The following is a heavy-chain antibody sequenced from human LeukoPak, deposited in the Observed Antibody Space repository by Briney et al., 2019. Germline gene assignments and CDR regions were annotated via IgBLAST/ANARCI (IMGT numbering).Heavy chain of an antibody. V-gene: IGHV1-8*01. CDR3: ARGQYCSGGSCYDRGAFDI. Sequence: ASVKVSCKASGYTFTSYDINWVRQATGQGLEWMGWMNPNSGNTGYAQKFQGRVTMTRNTSISTAYMELSSLRSEDTAVYYCARGQYCSGGSCYDRGAFDIWGQGTMVTVSS. D-gene: IGHD2-15*01. J-gene: IGHJ3*02. CDR2: MNPNSGNT. CDR1: GYTFTSYD.